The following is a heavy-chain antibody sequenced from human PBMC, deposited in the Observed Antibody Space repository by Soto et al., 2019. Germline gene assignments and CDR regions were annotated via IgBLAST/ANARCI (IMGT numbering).Heavy chain of an antibody. CDR2: INPNSGGT. Sequence: ASVKVSCKASGYTFTGYYMHWVRRAPGQGLEWIGWINPNSGGTNYAQKFQGWVTMTRDTSISTAYMELSRLRSDDTAVYYCARGGLDWLLLFDYWGQGTLVTVSS. V-gene: IGHV1-2*04. D-gene: IGHD3-9*01. CDR1: GYTFTGYY. J-gene: IGHJ4*02. CDR3: ARGGLDWLLLFDY.